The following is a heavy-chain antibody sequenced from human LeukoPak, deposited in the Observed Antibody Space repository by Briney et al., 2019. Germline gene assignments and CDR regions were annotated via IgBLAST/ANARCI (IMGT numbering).Heavy chain of an antibody. J-gene: IGHJ5*01. CDR1: GFIFSKYV. CDR2: ISYDGSNK. V-gene: IGHV3-30*03. CDR3: SRDLAPAVYGDLEPLDS. D-gene: IGHD4-17*01. Sequence: PGGSLRLSCAASGFIFSKYVMHWVRQAPGKGLEWVAVISYDGSNKYYADSVMGRFTISRDNSKNTLYLQMNSLRADDTAVYYCSRDLAPAVYGDLEPLDSWGRGSLVTVSS.